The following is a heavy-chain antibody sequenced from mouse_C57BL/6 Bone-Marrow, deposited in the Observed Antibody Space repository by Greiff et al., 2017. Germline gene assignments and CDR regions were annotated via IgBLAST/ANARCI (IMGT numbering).Heavy chain of an antibody. CDR1: GYTFTSYG. D-gene: IGHD2-5*01. CDR3: ARGCYYSNLGYAMDY. Sequence: QVQLQQSGAELARPGASVKLSCKASGYTFTSYGISWVKQRTGQGLEWIGEIYPRSGNTYYNEKFKGKATLTADKSSSTAYMELRSLTSEDSAVYFCARGCYYSNLGYAMDYWGQGTSVTVSS. J-gene: IGHJ4*01. V-gene: IGHV1-81*01. CDR2: IYPRSGNT.